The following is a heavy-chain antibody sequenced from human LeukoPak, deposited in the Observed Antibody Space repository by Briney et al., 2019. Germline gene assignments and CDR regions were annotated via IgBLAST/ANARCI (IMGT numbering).Heavy chain of an antibody. V-gene: IGHV6-1*01. D-gene: IGHD3-10*01. CDR1: GDSVSTTSAA. CDR3: TRGRGRYIDL. Sequence: SQTLSLTRAISGDSVSTTSAAWKWIRQSPARGLEWLGRTYYRSNRFNDYAVSVKSRITINPDTSTNQLSLQLNSVTPEDTAVYCCTRGRGRYIDLWGRGTLVTVSS. J-gene: IGHJ2*01. CDR2: TYYRSNRFN.